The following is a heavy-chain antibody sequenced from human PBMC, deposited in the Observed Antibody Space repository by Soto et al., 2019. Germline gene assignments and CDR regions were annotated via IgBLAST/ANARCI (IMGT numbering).Heavy chain of an antibody. Sequence: SETLSLTCTVSGDTISSDGYYWAWIRQHPEKGLEWIGYIYYSGSTSYNPSFESRVSISVDTSKTHFSLNLNSVTAADTAVYYRERETGSGLGAFDLWGQGTLVTVSS. J-gene: IGHJ3*01. CDR3: ERETGSGLGAFDL. CDR1: GDTISSDGYY. V-gene: IGHV4-31*03. CDR2: IYYSGST.